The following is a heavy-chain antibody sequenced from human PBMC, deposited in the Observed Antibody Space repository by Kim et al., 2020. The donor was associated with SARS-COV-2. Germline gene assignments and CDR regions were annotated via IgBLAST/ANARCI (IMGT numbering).Heavy chain of an antibody. D-gene: IGHD6-19*01. CDR2: INPSGDST. CDR1: GYTFTSYY. J-gene: IGHJ4*02. V-gene: IGHV1-46*01. CDR3: ASRAVPGSTIPIFDY. Sequence: ASVKVSCKASGYTFTSYYIHWIRQAPGQGLEWMGVINPSGDSTSYAQRFQGRVTMTRDTSTSTVYMELSSLTSEDTAVYYCASRAVPGSTIPIFDYWGQGTLVTVSS.